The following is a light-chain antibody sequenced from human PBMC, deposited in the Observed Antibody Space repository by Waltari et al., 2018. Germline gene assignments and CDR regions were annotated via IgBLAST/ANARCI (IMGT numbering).Light chain of an antibody. V-gene: IGKV3-20*01. CDR1: QTVRTTN. CDR3: QQYDISPLT. J-gene: IGKJ4*01. Sequence: EIVLTQSPGTLSLSPGQRATLPCSASQTVRTTNLTWYQQKPGKAPTLVIYGASSRAAGIPDRFSGSGSGTDFSLTISSLEPEDFAVYYCQQYDISPLTFGGGTKVEIK. CDR2: GAS.